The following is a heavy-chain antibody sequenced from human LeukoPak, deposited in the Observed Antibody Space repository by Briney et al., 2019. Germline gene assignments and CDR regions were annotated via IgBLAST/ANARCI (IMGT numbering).Heavy chain of an antibody. V-gene: IGHV1-69*13. Sequence: SVKVSCKASGGTFSSYAISWVRQAPGEGLEWMGGIIPIFGTANYAQKFQGRVTITADESTSTAYMELSSLRSEDTAVYYCARSSSGYYTGYYYYGMDVWGQGTTVTVSS. CDR3: ARSSSGYYTGYYYYGMDV. J-gene: IGHJ6*02. CDR2: IIPIFGTA. D-gene: IGHD3-3*01. CDR1: GGTFSSYA.